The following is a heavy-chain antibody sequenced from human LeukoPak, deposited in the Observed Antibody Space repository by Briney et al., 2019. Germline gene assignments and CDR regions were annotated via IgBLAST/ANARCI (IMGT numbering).Heavy chain of an antibody. CDR3: ARAPRQSSWYDS. CDR2: IYYSGST. V-gene: IGHV4-39*07. D-gene: IGHD6-13*01. J-gene: IGHJ5*01. CDR1: GGSINTNGYY. Sequence: SETLSLTCSVSGGSINTNGYYWGWIRQPPGKGLEWIGSIYYSGSTFYNPSLKSRVTISIDKSRNQFSLKLSSVTATDTAVYFCARAPRQSSWYDSWGQGTLVTVSS.